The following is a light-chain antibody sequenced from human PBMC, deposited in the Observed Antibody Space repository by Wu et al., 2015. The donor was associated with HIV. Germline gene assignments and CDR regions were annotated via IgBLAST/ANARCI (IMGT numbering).Light chain of an antibody. Sequence: EVMMTQSPATLSVSPGERATLSCRASQSVGTNLAWYQHRPGQAPRLLIYVASSRATDIPTRFSGSGSGTEFTLTISSVESEDFAVYYCQQYNNWPLYTFGQGTKLEIK. CDR1: QSVGTN. CDR3: QQYNNWPLYT. CDR2: VAS. V-gene: IGKV3D-15*01. J-gene: IGKJ2*01.